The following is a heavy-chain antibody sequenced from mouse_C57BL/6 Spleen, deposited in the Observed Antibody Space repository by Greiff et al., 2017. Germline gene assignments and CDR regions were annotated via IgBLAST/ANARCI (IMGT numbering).Heavy chain of an antibody. J-gene: IGHJ4*01. CDR1: GYSITSGYY. CDR2: ISYDGSN. CDR3: ASYYYGSILYAMDY. V-gene: IGHV3-6*01. D-gene: IGHD1-1*01. Sequence: EVKLQESGPGLVKPSQSLSLTCSVTGYSITSGYYWNWIRQFPGNKLEWMGYISYDGSNNYNPSLKNRISITRDTSKNQFFLKLNSVTTEDTATXYCASYYYGSILYAMDYWGQGTSVTVSA.